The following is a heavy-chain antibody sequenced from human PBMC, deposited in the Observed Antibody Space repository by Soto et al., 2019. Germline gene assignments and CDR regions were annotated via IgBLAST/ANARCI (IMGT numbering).Heavy chain of an antibody. D-gene: IGHD3-16*02. J-gene: IGHJ6*03. CDR2: IYYSGST. CDR3: ARGRGVIVIGGHYMDV. Sequence: PSETLSLTCTVSGGSISSGGYYWTWIRQHPGKGLELIGYIYYSGSTYYNPSLKSRVTISVDTSKNQFSLKLSSVTAADTAVYYCARGRGVIVIGGHYMDVWGKGTTVTVSS. V-gene: IGHV4-31*03. CDR1: GGSISSGGYY.